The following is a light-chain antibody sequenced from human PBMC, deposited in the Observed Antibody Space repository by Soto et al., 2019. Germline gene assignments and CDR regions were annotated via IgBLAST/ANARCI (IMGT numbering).Light chain of an antibody. J-gene: IGLJ1*01. CDR1: SSDVGAYDY. V-gene: IGLV2-8*01. Sequence: ALTQPPSASGSPGQSVTISCTGTSSDVGAYDYVSWYQQHPGKDPKLMIYEINKRPSGVPDRFSGYKSGNTASLTVSGLQAEDEADYYCSSYTTSTTRVFGTATKV. CDR2: EIN. CDR3: SSYTTSTTRV.